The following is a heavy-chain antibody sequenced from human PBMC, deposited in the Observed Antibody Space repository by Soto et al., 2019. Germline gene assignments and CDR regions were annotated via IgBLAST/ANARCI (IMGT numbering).Heavy chain of an antibody. D-gene: IGHD3-10*01. J-gene: IGHJ5*02. V-gene: IGHV3-11*05. CDR3: ARDHYGPGWCDP. CDR1: GFTFSDYY. CDR2: ISSSSSYT. Sequence: QVQLVESGGGLVKPGGSLRLSCAASGFTFSDYYMSWIRQAPGKGLEWVSYISSSSSYTNYADSVKGRFTISRDNAKNSLSLQMNSLRAEETAVYYCARDHYGPGWCDPWGKGTLVTVSS.